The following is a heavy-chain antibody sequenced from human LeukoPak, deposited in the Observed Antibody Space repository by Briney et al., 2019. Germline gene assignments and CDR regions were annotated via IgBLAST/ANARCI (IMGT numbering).Heavy chain of an antibody. J-gene: IGHJ4*02. CDR1: GGSISSYY. Sequence: PSETLSLTCTVSGGSISSYYWSWIRQPPGKGLEWIGYIYYGGSTNYNPSLKSRVTISVDTSKNQFSLKLSSVTAADTAVYYCARGYDFWSGLFDYWGQGTLVTVSS. D-gene: IGHD3-3*01. V-gene: IGHV4-59*01. CDR3: ARGYDFWSGLFDY. CDR2: IYYGGST.